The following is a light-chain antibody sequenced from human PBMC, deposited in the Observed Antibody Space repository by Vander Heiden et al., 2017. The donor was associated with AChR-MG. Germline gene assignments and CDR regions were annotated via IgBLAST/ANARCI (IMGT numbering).Light chain of an antibody. CDR3: QSYDSSLTAYV. CDR1: SSNFGAGHD. CDR2: GNI. Sequence: QSMLTQPPAVSGSPGQRVTISCTGSSSNFGAGHDVHWYQQLPGRAPKLLIYGNINRPSGVPDRFSGSKSGTSASLAISGLQAEDEADYYCQSYDSSLTAYVFGTGTKVTVL. V-gene: IGLV1-40*01. J-gene: IGLJ1*01.